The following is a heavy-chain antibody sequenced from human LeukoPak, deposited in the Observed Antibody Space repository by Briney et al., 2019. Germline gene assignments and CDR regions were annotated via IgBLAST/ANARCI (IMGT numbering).Heavy chain of an antibody. CDR3: ARGGFSHGFDV. Sequence: GGSLRLSCAASVFTFRSFWIHWVRQAPGKGLVWVGRINNDGTDTIYADSVKGRFTVSRDNAKNTLYLQMNSLRVEDTAVYFCARGGFSHGFDVWGQGTVVTVSS. V-gene: IGHV3-74*01. D-gene: IGHD5-12*01. CDR2: INNDGTDT. J-gene: IGHJ3*01. CDR1: VFTFRSFW.